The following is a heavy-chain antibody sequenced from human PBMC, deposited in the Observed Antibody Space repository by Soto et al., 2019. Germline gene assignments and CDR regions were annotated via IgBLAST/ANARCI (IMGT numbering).Heavy chain of an antibody. J-gene: IGHJ4*02. CDR1: GYTFTSYG. CDR2: ISAYNGNT. Sequence: GASVKVSCTASGYTFTSYGISWVRQAPGQGLEWMGWISAYNGNTNYAQKLQGRVTMTTDTSTSTAYMELRSLRSDDTAVYYCARDLSYSSSWYYFDYWGQGTLVTVSS. CDR3: ARDLSYSSSWYYFDY. V-gene: IGHV1-18*01. D-gene: IGHD6-13*01.